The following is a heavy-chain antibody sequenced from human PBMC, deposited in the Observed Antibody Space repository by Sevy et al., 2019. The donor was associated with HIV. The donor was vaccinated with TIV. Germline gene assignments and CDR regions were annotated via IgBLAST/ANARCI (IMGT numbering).Heavy chain of an antibody. Sequence: ASVKVSCKASGYTFTSYYIHWVRQAPGQGLEWMGWINPNSGGTNSGQKFQGRVTMTGDSSINTANMELSRLRSDDTAGYYCAREPTGAAAAMSWFDPWGQGTLFTVSS. J-gene: IGHJ5*02. CDR3: AREPTGAAAAMSWFDP. D-gene: IGHD2-2*01. V-gene: IGHV1-2*02. CDR2: INPNSGGT. CDR1: GYTFTSYY.